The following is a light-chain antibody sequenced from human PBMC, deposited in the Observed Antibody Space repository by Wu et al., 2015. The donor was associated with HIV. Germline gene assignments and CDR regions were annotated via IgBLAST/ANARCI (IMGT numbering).Light chain of an antibody. V-gene: IGKV3-20*01. CDR2: DAS. CDR1: QSVSSY. CDR3: QQYGNSLT. J-gene: IGKJ4*01. Sequence: EIVLTQSPGTLSLSPGERATLSCRASQSVSSYLAWYQQKPGQSPRLLIYDASNRATGIPDRFSGSGSGTDFTLTISKLEPEDFAVYYCQQYGNSLTFGRGTKVEIK.